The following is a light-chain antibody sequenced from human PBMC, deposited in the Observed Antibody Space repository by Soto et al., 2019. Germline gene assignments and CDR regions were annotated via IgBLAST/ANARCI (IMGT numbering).Light chain of an antibody. V-gene: IGKV1-39*01. J-gene: IGKJ1*01. CDR2: ATD. CDR3: QQYKSYLRT. Sequence: DIQMTQSPSSLSASVGDRVTITCRASQTITNYLNWYQQQSGKAPKLLIYATDTLQSGVPSRFSGSGSGTEFTLTINSLQPEDFATYYCQQYKSYLRTFGQGTKVDIK. CDR1: QTITNY.